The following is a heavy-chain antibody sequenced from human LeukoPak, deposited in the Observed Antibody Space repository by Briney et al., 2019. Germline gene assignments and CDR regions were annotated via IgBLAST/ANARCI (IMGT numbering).Heavy chain of an antibody. CDR3: ARDPNVALAARPEGVDY. D-gene: IGHD6-6*01. CDR2: ISSSSSYI. J-gene: IGHJ4*02. V-gene: IGHV3-21*01. CDR1: GFTFSSYS. Sequence: GCSLTLSCAASGFTFSSYSMNWVRQAPGNGLEWVSSISSSSSYIYYADSVNGRFTISRDNAKNSLYLQMNSLRAEDTAVYYCARDPNVALAARPEGVDYWGQGTLVTVSS.